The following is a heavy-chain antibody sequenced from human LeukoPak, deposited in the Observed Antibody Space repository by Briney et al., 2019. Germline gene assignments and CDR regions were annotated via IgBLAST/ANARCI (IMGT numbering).Heavy chain of an antibody. J-gene: IGHJ4*02. V-gene: IGHV4-59*01. CDR2: IYYSGST. Sequence: SETLSLTCTVSGGSISSYYWSWIRQPPGKGLEWIGYIYYSGSTNYNPSLKSRVTTSVDTSKNQFSLKLSSVTAADTAVYYCARENTAMDFYYFDYWGQGTLVTVSP. CDR1: GGSISSYY. D-gene: IGHD5-18*01. CDR3: ARENTAMDFYYFDY.